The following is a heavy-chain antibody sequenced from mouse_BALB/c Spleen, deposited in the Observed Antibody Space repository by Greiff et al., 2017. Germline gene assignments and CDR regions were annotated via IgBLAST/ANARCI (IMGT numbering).Heavy chain of an antibody. CDR1: GFSLTGYG. V-gene: IGHV2-6-7*01. CDR3: ARDPHSSYFDY. D-gene: IGHD1-1*01. Sequence: QVQLKQSGPGLVAPSQSLSITCTVSGFSLTGYGVTWVRQPPGKGLEWLGMIWGDGSTDYNSALKSRLSISKDNSKSQVFLKMNSLQTDDTARYYCARDPHSSYFDYWGQGTTRTVAA. CDR2: IWGDGST. J-gene: IGHJ2*01.